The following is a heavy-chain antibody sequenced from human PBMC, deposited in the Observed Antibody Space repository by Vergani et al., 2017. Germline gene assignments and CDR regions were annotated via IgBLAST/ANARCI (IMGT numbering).Heavy chain of an antibody. CDR1: GGSISSSSYY. CDR3: ARHGTADYGDYLYDFDY. D-gene: IGHD4-17*01. Sequence: QLQLQESGPGLVKPSETLSLTCTVSGGSISSSSYYWGWIRQPPGKGLEWIGSIYYSGSTYYNPSLKSRVTISVDTSKNQFSLKLSSVTAADTAVYYCARHGTADYGDYLYDFDYWGQGTLVTVSS. CDR2: IYYSGST. J-gene: IGHJ4*02. V-gene: IGHV4-39*01.